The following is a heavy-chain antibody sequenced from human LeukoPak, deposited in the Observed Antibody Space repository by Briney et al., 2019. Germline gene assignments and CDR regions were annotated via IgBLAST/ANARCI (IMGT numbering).Heavy chain of an antibody. Sequence: SETLSLTCTVSGGSIRSSSYYWAWIRQPPGKGLEWIGSLYYSGSTHCNPSLKSRVTTSVDTSKNQFSLKLSSVTAADTAIYYCARRIALAGTVFDYWGQGTLVTVSS. V-gene: IGHV4-39*01. J-gene: IGHJ4*02. D-gene: IGHD6-19*01. CDR1: GGSIRSSSYY. CDR2: LYYSGST. CDR3: ARRIALAGTVFDY.